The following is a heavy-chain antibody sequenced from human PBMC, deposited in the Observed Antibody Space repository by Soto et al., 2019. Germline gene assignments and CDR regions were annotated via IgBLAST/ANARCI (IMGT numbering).Heavy chain of an antibody. CDR1: GFSLSTHW. CDR3: AGDSPYDSTVGGDY. D-gene: IGHD3-22*01. CDR2: INGDGSQT. Sequence: GGSLRLSCAASGFSLSTHWMHWVRQVPGKGLVWVSRINGDGSQTTYADSVRGRLTVSRDNAKNTLYLQMNNLRVEDTAVYYCAGDSPYDSTVGGDYWGQGTLVTVSS. J-gene: IGHJ4*02. V-gene: IGHV3-74*01.